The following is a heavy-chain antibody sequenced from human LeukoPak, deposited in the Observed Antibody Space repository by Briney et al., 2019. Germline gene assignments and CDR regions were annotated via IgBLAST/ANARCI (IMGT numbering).Heavy chain of an antibody. J-gene: IGHJ4*02. CDR1: GFTFSNYA. D-gene: IGHD1-1*01. CDR3: AKGPNWNDAGYDY. Sequence: PGGSPRLSCAGSGFTFSNYAMSWVRQAPGKGLEWVSAITDSGGSTYHADSVKGRFTISRDNSKNTLYLQMNSLRAEDTAVYYCAKGPNWNDAGYDYWGQGTLVTVSS. V-gene: IGHV3-23*01. CDR2: ITDSGGST.